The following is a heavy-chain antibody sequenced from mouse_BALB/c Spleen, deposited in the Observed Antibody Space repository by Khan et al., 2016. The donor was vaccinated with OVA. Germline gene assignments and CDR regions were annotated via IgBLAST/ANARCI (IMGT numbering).Heavy chain of an antibody. CDR1: GYSITSGYA. CDR2: LRYSGVT. D-gene: IGHD1-1*01. V-gene: IGHV3-2*02. CDR3: ARGDYSGYYFDY. J-gene: IGHJ2*01. Sequence: EVQLQESGPGLVKPSQSLSLTCTVTGYSITSGYAWNWIRQFPGNKLELIGYLRYSGVTSYTPYLKSRISITRDTSKNKFFLQLNTVTTEDTAAYYCARGDYSGYYFDYWGQGTTLTVSS.